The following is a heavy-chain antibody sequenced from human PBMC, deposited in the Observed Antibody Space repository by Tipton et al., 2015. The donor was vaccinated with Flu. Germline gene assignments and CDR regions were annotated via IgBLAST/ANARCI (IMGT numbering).Heavy chain of an antibody. J-gene: IGHJ4*02. CDR3: ARGSGSGTYVIFDY. V-gene: IGHV4-61*02. D-gene: IGHD3-10*01. CDR1: GYSISSGYY. CDR2: IYTSGTT. Sequence: TLSLTCIVSGYSISSGYYWGWIRQPAGKGLEWIGRIYTSGTTNYNPSLKSRVTMSIDTSKDRFSLKLSSVTAADTAVYYCARGSGSGTYVIFDYWGQGTLVTVSS.